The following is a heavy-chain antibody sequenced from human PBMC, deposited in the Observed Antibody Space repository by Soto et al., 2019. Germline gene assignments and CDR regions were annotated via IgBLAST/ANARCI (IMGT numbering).Heavy chain of an antibody. Sequence: ASVKVSFKASGYTFTSYGISWVRQAPGQGLEWMGWISAYNGNTNYAQKLQGRVTMTTDTSTSTAYMELRSLRSDDTAVYYCARGSKDSYPGSRIFDFWGRGTLVTVSS. CDR1: GYTFTSYG. CDR3: ARGSKDSYPGSRIFDF. D-gene: IGHD3-10*01. J-gene: IGHJ4*02. CDR2: ISAYNGNT. V-gene: IGHV1-18*04.